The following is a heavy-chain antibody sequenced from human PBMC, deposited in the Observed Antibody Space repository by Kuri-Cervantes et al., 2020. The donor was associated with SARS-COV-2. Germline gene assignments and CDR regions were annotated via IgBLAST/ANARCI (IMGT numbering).Heavy chain of an antibody. D-gene: IGHD3-9*01. J-gene: IGHJ4*02. CDR3: ARDRTILDYFDY. CDR1: GFTFSNYW. Sequence: GSLRLSCAASGFTFSNYWLHRGRQAPGKGLAWVSRINSDGSNTSYADFVKGRFTISRDNAKKTLYLQMNSLRAEDTAVYYCARDRTILDYFDYWGQGTLVTVSS. CDR2: INSDGSNT. V-gene: IGHV3-74*01.